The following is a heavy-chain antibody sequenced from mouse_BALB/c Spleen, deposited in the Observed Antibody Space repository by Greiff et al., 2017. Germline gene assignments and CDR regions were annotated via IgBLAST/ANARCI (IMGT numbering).Heavy chain of an antibody. CDR2: IYPGDGDT. J-gene: IGHJ4*01. CDR1: GYTFTSYW. D-gene: IGHD2-2*01. Sequence: QVQLQQSGAELARPGASVKLSCKASGYTFTSYWMQWVKQRPGQGLEWIGAIYPGDGDTRYTQKFKGKATLTADKSSSTAYMQLSSLASEDSAVYYCARGGYPYAMDYWGQGTPVTVSS. CDR3: ARGGYPYAMDY. V-gene: IGHV1-87*01.